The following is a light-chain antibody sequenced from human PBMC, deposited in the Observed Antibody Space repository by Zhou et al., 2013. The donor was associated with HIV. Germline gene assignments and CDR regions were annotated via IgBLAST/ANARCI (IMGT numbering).Light chain of an antibody. CDR2: GAS. J-gene: IGKJ3*01. CDR3: QQSYTALPFT. V-gene: IGKV1-12*01. CDR1: QALDGW. Sequence: DIQMTQSPSSVSASVGDRVTITCRASQALDGWLVWYQQKPGKAPKVLIYGASHLSSGVPSRFSGSGSGTDFTLTINRLQPEDFATYYCQQSYTALPFTFGPGTTVDLK.